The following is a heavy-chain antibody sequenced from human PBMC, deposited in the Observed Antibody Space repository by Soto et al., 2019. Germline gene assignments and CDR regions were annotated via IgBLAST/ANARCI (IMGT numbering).Heavy chain of an antibody. CDR1: GGFLNSYA. D-gene: IGHD3-22*01. CDR2: IIPTFGTG. Sequence: SVKVSCKASGGFLNSYALNWVRQAPGQGLEWMGVIIPTFGTGKYAQKFQGRVTITADEHTNTAYMEVSSLRSEDTAVYYCARAGHYYDTTGYYPLDYWGQGTLVTISS. J-gene: IGHJ4*02. V-gene: IGHV1-69*13. CDR3: ARAGHYYDTTGYYPLDY.